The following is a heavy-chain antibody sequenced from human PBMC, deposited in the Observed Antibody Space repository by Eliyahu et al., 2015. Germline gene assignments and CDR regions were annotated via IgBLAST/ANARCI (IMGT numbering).Heavy chain of an antibody. Sequence: EVQLVESGGGLVQPGRSLRLSCVASGFSFXDFAMNWVRQAPGKGLEWVSGISWNSGTVGYADSVEGRFTISRDNAKKSLYLQMNSLSVEDTALYYCTKVQDFQYSSGWYDFWGQGTLVTVSS. J-gene: IGHJ5*01. D-gene: IGHD3-22*01. V-gene: IGHV3-9*01. CDR2: ISWNSGTV. CDR1: GFSFXDFA. CDR3: TKVQDFQYSSGWYDF.